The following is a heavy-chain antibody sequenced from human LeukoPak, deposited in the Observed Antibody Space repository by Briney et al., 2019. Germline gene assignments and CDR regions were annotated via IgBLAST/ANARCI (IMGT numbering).Heavy chain of an antibody. D-gene: IGHD6-19*01. Sequence: EPSETLSLTCTVSGGSISSSSYYWGWIRQPPGKGLEWIGSICYSGSTYYNPSLKSRVTISVDTSKNQFSLKLSSVTAADTAVYYCARDSGPRIAVAGTNARHNYYYGMDVWGQGTTVTVSS. J-gene: IGHJ6*02. CDR1: GGSISSSSYY. V-gene: IGHV4-39*07. CDR2: ICYSGST. CDR3: ARDSGPRIAVAGTNARHNYYYGMDV.